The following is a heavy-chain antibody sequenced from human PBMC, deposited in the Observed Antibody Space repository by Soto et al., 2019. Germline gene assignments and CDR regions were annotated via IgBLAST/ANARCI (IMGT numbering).Heavy chain of an antibody. CDR1: GFTFTNYA. D-gene: IGHD3-10*01. CDR3: VRGRTSYFY. V-gene: IGHV3-23*01. Sequence: GGTLRLSCLPSGFTFTNYAMSWVRQAPGKGLECVSSITDSGGSTYYADSVKGRFTISRDNSRSTRYLQVNSLRAEDTAVYYCVRGRTSYFYWGQGILVTVSS. J-gene: IGHJ1*01. CDR2: ITDSGGST.